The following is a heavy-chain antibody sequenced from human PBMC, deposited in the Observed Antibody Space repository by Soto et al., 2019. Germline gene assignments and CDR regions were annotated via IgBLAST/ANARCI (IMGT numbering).Heavy chain of an antibody. CDR1: GFTFSSYG. D-gene: IGHD2-15*01. V-gene: IGHV3-33*01. CDR2: IWYDGSNK. J-gene: IGHJ4*02. CDR3: ARFRRRLLGSYFDY. Sequence: QPGGSLRLSCAASGFTFSSYGMHRVRQAPGKGLEWVAVIWYDGSNKYYADSVKGRFTISRDNSKNTLYLQMNSLRAEDTAVYYCARFRRRLLGSYFDYWGQGTLVTVSS.